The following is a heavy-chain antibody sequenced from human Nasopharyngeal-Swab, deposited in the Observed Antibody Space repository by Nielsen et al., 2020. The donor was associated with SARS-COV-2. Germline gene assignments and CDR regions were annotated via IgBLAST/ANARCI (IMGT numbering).Heavy chain of an antibody. J-gene: IGHJ4*02. V-gene: IGHV3-73*01. CDR1: GFTFSGSA. Sequence: GESLKISCAASGFTFSGSAMHWVRQASGKGLEWVARIRSKANSYSTAYSASVKGRFTISRDDSTNTAYLQMNSLKSEDTAVYYCTRLIAAAGIGYWGQGTLVTVSS. CDR3: TRLIAAAGIGY. CDR2: IRSKANSYST. D-gene: IGHD6-13*01.